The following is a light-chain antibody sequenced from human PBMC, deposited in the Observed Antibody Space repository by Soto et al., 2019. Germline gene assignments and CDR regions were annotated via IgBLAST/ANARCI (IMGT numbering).Light chain of an antibody. CDR1: QSISSW. CDR2: KAS. CDR3: QQYNSYPWT. Sequence: DIQMTQSPSTLSASVGDRVTITCRASQSISSWLAWYQQKPGKAPKLLIYKASSLESGVPSRFSGSGSGTDFTLTISSLQPDDFATYYCQQYNSYPWTFGQGPKVEIK. J-gene: IGKJ1*01. V-gene: IGKV1-5*03.